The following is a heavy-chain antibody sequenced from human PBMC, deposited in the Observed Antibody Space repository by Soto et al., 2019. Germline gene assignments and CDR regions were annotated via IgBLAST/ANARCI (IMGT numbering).Heavy chain of an antibody. CDR3: GRGLGGGWYYFDY. V-gene: IGHV1-18*04. CDR2: ITVNSGNT. CDR1: GYSFFNYG. Sequence: QGQLVQSGVEVNKPRASVKVSCKASGYSFFNYGIGWVRQAPGQGLEWMGWITVNSGNTNYPQKFQGRVTMTTDTSTNTAYMELRSLTSDDTAVYYCGRGLGGGWYYFDYWGPGTLVTVSS. D-gene: IGHD6-19*01. J-gene: IGHJ4*02.